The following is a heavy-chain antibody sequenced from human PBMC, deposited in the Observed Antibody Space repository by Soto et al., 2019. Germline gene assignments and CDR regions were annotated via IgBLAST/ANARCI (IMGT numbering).Heavy chain of an antibody. CDR3: ARDGSSGTGEN. V-gene: IGHV3-30*03. Sequence: GGSLRLCCAVSGFTFSSYGMPWARQAPGKGLEWVAVISDDGSNKYYADSVKGRFTISRDNSKNTLYLQMNSLRAEDTAVYYCARDGSSGTGENWGQGTLVTVS. D-gene: IGHD1-26*01. CDR2: ISDDGSNK. J-gene: IGHJ4*02. CDR1: GFTFSSYG.